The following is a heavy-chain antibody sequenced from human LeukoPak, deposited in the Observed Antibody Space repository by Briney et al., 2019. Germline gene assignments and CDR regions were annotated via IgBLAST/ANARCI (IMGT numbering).Heavy chain of an antibody. D-gene: IGHD2-2*02. CDR3: ANSDRLGYCSSTSCYSGHAGRIDY. J-gene: IGHJ4*02. V-gene: IGHV4-34*01. CDR2: INHSGST. CDR1: GGSFSGYY. Sequence: PSETLSLTCAVYGGSFSGYYWSWIRQPPGKGLEWIGEINHSGSTNYNPSLKSRVTISVDTSKNQFSLKLSSVTAADTAVYYCANSDRLGYCSSTSCYSGHAGRIDYWGQGTLVTVSS.